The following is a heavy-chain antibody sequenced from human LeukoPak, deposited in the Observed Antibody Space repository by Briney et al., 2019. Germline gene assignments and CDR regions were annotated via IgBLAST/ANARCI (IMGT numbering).Heavy chain of an antibody. CDR3: ARDSNNDFWSGYYDY. CDR1: GYTFTGYY. CDR2: INPNSGGT. V-gene: IGHV1-2*02. J-gene: IGHJ4*02. D-gene: IGHD3-3*01. Sequence: ASVKVSCKASGYTFTGYYMHWVRQAPGQGLEWMGWINPNSGGTNYAQKFQGRVTMTRDTSISTAYMELSRLRSDDTAVYYCARDSNNDFWSGYYDYWGQGTLVTVSS.